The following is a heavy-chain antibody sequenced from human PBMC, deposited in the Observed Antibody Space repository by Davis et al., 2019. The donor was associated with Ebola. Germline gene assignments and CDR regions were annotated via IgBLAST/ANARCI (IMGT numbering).Heavy chain of an antibody. CDR3: ARVNWGAGKAFDI. D-gene: IGHD7-27*01. Sequence: PSETLSLTCAISGDSVSGSNGAWNWIRQSPSRGLEWLGRTYYNSKWYNDYAVSVKSRISINPDTSKNQFSLQLDSVTPEDTAIYYCARVNWGAGKAFDIWGQGSMVTVSS. CDR1: GDSVSGSNGA. J-gene: IGHJ3*02. CDR2: TYYNSKWYN. V-gene: IGHV6-1*01.